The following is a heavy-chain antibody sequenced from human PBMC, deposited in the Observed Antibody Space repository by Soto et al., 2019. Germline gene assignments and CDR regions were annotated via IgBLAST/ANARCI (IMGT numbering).Heavy chain of an antibody. CDR3: ARGPSGNYFDY. J-gene: IGHJ4*02. V-gene: IGHV1-18*01. CDR2: VTPFNGNT. Sequence: QVQLVQSGAEVKKPGASVTVSCKPSGYTFTHYGVNWMRQAPGQGLEWMGWVTPFNGNTNYAQKFQGRVTMTTDTSTSTVYMELRSLRSDDTALYYCARGPSGNYFDYWGPGSLVNVSS. D-gene: IGHD1-26*01. CDR1: GYTFTHYG.